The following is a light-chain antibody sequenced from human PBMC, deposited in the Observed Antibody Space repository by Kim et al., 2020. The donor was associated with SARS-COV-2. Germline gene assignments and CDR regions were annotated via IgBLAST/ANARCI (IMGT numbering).Light chain of an antibody. CDR3: QSYNRDNVI. Sequence: GETATLSCTRSSGSIDDNYVQWYQQRPGGVPTIVIYEDDQRPSGVSDRFSGSIDNSSNSASLTISGLRTEDEADYYCQSYNRDNVIFGGGTQLTVL. CDR2: EDD. CDR1: SGSIDDNY. V-gene: IGLV6-57*03. J-gene: IGLJ2*01.